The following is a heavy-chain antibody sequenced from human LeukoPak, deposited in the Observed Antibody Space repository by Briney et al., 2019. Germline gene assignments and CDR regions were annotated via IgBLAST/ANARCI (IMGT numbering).Heavy chain of an antibody. CDR3: VREFADDAFDI. Sequence: SETLSLTCAISGASITNNNWWSWVRQPPGKGLEWVGEIYHSGNTNYNPSLKSRVTISVDKSKNQLSLKLDSVTAADTAVYYCVREFADDAFDIWGQGTMVTVSS. CDR2: IYHSGNT. V-gene: IGHV4-4*02. CDR1: GASITNNNW. J-gene: IGHJ3*02. D-gene: IGHD2-21*01.